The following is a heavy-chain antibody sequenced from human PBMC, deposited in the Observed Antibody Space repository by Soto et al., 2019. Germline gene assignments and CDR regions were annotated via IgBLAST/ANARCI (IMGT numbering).Heavy chain of an antibody. J-gene: IGHJ4*02. V-gene: IGHV5-10-1*01. CDR1: GYSFTSYW. D-gene: IGHD5-18*01. CDR2: IDPSDSYT. Sequence: RGSLKISCKGSGYSFTSYWISWVRQMPGKGLEWMGRIDPSDSYTNYSPSFQGHVTVSADKSISTAYLQWSSLKASDTAMYYCARHSGYSYGYADYFDYWGQGTLVTVSS. CDR3: ARHSGYSYGYADYFDY.